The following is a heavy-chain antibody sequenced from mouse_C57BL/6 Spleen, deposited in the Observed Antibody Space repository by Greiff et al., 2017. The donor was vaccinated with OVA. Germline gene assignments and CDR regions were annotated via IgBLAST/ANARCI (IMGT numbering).Heavy chain of an antibody. CDR1: GYSITSGYY. J-gene: IGHJ4*01. CDR2: ISYDGSN. CDR3: ARWGYLYAMDY. Sequence: ESGPGLVKPSQSLSLTCSVTGYSITSGYYWNWIRQFPGNKLEWMGYISYDGSNNYNPSLKNRISITRDTSKNQFFLKLNSVTTEDTATYYCARWGYLYAMDYWGQGTSVTVSS. V-gene: IGHV3-6*01. D-gene: IGHD2-2*01.